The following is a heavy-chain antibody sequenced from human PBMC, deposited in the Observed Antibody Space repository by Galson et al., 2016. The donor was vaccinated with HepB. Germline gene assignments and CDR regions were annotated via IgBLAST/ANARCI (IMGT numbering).Heavy chain of an antibody. D-gene: IGHD2-21*02. CDR2: VSHSGDT. CDR1: GVSISDYY. J-gene: IGHJ1*01. V-gene: IGHV4-59*08. CDR3: ARHDSAIFHH. Sequence: SETLSLTCTVSGVSISDYYWSWIRQSPGKGLEWIGYVSHSGDTSYNPSLKSRVTMSVDTSKNQFSLNLSSVTAADSAAYYCARHDSAIFHHWGPGTLVTVSS.